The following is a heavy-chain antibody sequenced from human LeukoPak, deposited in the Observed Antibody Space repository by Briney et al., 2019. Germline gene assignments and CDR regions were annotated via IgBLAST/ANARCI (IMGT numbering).Heavy chain of an antibody. V-gene: IGHV3-21*01. CDR2: IPSSSTFI. CDR1: GFTFSDYN. J-gene: IGHJ4*02. CDR3: ARVGFA. Sequence: GGSLRLSCAASGFTFSDYNMNWIRQAPGKGLQWVSSIPSSSTFIYYADSVKGRFTISRDNAKNSLYLQMNSLRAEDTAVYYCARVGFAWGQGTLVTVSS. D-gene: IGHD2-15*01.